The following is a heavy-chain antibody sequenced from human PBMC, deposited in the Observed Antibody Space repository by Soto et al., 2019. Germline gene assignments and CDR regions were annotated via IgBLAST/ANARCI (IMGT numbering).Heavy chain of an antibody. V-gene: IGHV4-30-4*08. CDR2: IYYTGSA. Sequence: SETLSLTCTVSGGSISSGGYYWSWIRQHPGKGLEWIGYIYYTGSAYYNPSLKSRIIISVDTSKNQFSLQVSSVTAADTAVYYCARVLYYGSGTSDLWGQGTLVTVSS. CDR3: ARVLYYGSGTSDL. D-gene: IGHD3-10*01. J-gene: IGHJ5*02. CDR1: GGSISSGGYY.